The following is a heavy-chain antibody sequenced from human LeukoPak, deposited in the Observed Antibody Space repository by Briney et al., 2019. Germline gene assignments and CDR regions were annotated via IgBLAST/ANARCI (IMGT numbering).Heavy chain of an antibody. CDR1: GYTFTGYY. D-gene: IGHD6-13*01. CDR2: INPNSGGT. Sequence: ASVKVSCKASGYTFTGYYMHWVRQAPGQGLEWMGWINPNSGGTNYAQKFQGRVTMTRDTSISTAYMELSRLRSDDTAVYYCARDIPLTYSSSWEGYFDYWGQGTLVTASS. CDR3: ARDIPLTYSSSWEGYFDY. V-gene: IGHV1-2*02. J-gene: IGHJ4*02.